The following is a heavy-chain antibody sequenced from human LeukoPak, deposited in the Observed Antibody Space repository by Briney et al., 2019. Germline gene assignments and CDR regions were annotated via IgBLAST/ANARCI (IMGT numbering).Heavy chain of an antibody. CDR1: GGAFSTYA. D-gene: IGHD3-10*01. CDR2: IIPIFGTS. CDR3: ARDLYSRRMNYYGSGSYFAY. V-gene: IGHV1-69*05. J-gene: IGHJ4*02. Sequence: ASVKVSCKASGGAFSTYAINWVRQAPGQGLEWMGGIIPIFGTSNYAQKFHGRVTMTTDTSTSTVYMELRRLRSDDTAVYYCARDLYSRRMNYYGSGSYFAYWGQGTLVTVSS.